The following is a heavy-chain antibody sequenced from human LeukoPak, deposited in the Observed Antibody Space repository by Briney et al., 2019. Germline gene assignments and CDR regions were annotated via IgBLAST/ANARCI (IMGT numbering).Heavy chain of an antibody. CDR3: ARDMGSPGIAAAGTWYNWFDP. CDR1: GGSISSYY. CDR2: IYYSGST. V-gene: IGHV4-59*01. D-gene: IGHD6-13*01. Sequence: PSETLSLTCTVSGGSISSYYWSWIRQPPGKGLEWIGYIYYSGSTNYNPSLKSRVTISVDTSKNQFSLKLSSVTAADTAVYYCARDMGSPGIAAAGTWYNWFDPWGQGTPVTVSS. J-gene: IGHJ5*02.